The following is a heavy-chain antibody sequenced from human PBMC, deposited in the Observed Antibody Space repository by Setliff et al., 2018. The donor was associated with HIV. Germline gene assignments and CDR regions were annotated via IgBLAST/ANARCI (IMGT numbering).Heavy chain of an antibody. J-gene: IGHJ6*03. D-gene: IGHD2-15*01. CDR3: ARCPRYCSGSGCDPQYSHMDV. CDR1: GLLVSRNY. Sequence: GGSLRLSCAASGLLVSRNYINWVRQAPGKGLVWVSLISRDGDNSHYADSVKGRFTISRDNAKNTLYLQMNSLRVEDTAVYYCARCPRYCSGSGCDPQYSHMDVWGQGTMVTVSS. CDR2: ISRDGDNS. V-gene: IGHV3-74*01.